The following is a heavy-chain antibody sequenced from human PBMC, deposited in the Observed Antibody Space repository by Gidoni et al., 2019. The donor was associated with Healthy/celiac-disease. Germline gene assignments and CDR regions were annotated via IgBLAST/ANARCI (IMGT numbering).Heavy chain of an antibody. CDR2: IYPGDSDT. CDR3: ARGRDTAMWNYYYGMDV. J-gene: IGHJ6*02. Sequence: EVQLVQSGAEVKKPGESLKISCKGSGYSFTSYWVGWVRQMPGKGLEWMGIIYPGDSDTRYSPSFQGQVTISADKSISTAYLQWSSLKASDTAMYYCARGRDTAMWNYYYGMDVWGQGTTVTVSS. CDR1: GYSFTSYW. D-gene: IGHD5-18*01. V-gene: IGHV5-51*03.